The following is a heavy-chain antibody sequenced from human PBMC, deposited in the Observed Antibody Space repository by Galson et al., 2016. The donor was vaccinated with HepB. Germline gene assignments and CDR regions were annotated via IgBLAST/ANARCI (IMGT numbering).Heavy chain of an antibody. Sequence: SLRLSCAASGFTFNTYAVHWVRQAPGQGLEWVAVISYDASNKFYGDSVKGRFTISRDNSKSMLYLQMNDVRTEDTAEYFCARGRVSSFNTYLYFDLWGHGTLVIVSS. CDR3: ARGRVSSFNTYLYFDL. V-gene: IGHV3-30-3*01. CDR1: GFTFNTYA. J-gene: IGHJ2*01. CDR2: ISYDASNK. D-gene: IGHD6-13*01.